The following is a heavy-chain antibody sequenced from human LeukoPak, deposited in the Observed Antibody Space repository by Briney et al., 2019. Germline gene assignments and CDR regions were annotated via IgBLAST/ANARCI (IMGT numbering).Heavy chain of an antibody. CDR1: GFTFSSYW. CDR2: INKDGGEK. D-gene: IGHD6-19*01. Sequence: GGSLRLSCAASGFTFSSYWMSWVRQAPGKGLEWVANINKDGGEKYYVDSVKGRFTISRDNAKNSLYLQMNSLRAEDTAVYYCARKDLRYSSGCFDYWGQGTLVTVSS. CDR3: ARKDLRYSSGCFDY. V-gene: IGHV3-7*01. J-gene: IGHJ4*02.